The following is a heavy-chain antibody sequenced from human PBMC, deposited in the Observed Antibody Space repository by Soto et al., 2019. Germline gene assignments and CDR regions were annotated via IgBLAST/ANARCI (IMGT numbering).Heavy chain of an antibody. V-gene: IGHV4-59*01. CDR2: IYYSGST. CDR3: ARDRTQTYYDFWSGYYRAHYYYGMDV. CDR1: GGSISSYY. D-gene: IGHD3-3*01. Sequence: SETLSLTCTVSGGSISSYYWSWIRQPPGKGLEWIGYIYYSGSTNYNPSLKSRVTISVDTSKNQFSLKLSSVTAADTAVYYCARDRTQTYYDFWSGYYRAHYYYGMDVWGQGTTVTVSS. J-gene: IGHJ6*02.